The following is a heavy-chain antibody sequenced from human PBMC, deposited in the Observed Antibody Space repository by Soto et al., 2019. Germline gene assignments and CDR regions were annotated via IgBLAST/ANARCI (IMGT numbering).Heavy chain of an antibody. Sequence: QVQLVQSGAEVKKPGSSVKVSCKASGGTFSNYAISWVRQAPGQGLEWMGGIIPIFGTTNYAQRFQGRVTITADESTSTAHMELSSLRSEDTAVYYCARVSSSWYKDYFDYWGQGTLVTVSS. CDR1: GGTFSNYA. CDR2: IIPIFGTT. J-gene: IGHJ4*02. V-gene: IGHV1-69*12. D-gene: IGHD6-13*01. CDR3: ARVSSSWYKDYFDY.